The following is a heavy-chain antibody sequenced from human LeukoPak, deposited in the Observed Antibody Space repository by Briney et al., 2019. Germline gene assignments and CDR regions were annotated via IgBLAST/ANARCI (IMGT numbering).Heavy chain of an antibody. Sequence: GGSLRLSCAASGFAFNNDTMTWVRQPPGKGLEWVSTIVGDSTIEYYADSVKGRFTISSDNSKTMLFLHMNSLRAEDTAIYYCARPPYFYYYLDVWGKGTTVNVPS. CDR3: ARPPYFYYYLDV. V-gene: IGHV3-23*01. CDR1: GFAFNNDT. J-gene: IGHJ6*03. CDR2: IVGDSTIE.